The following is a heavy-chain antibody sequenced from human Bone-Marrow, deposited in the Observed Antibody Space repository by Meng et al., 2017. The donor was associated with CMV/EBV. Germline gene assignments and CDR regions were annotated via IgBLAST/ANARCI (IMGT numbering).Heavy chain of an antibody. V-gene: IGHV4-39*07. CDR1: GGSISSSSYY. CDR2: IYYSGST. J-gene: IGHJ5*02. Sequence: SETLSLTCTVSGGSISSSSYYWGWIRQPPGKGLEWIGSIYYSGSTYYNPSLKSRVTISVDTSKNQFSLKLSSVTAADTAVYYCAREERWTYYDFWSGRNGNWFDPWGQGTLVTVSS. CDR3: AREERWTYYDFWSGRNGNWFDP. D-gene: IGHD3-3*01.